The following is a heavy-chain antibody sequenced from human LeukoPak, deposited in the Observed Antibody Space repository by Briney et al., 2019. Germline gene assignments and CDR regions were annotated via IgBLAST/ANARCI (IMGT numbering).Heavy chain of an antibody. D-gene: IGHD2-15*01. J-gene: IGHJ6*02. CDR3: ARGVEGYCSGGSCRISGYYYYYGMDV. CDR1: GFTFSSYG. CDR2: IWYDGSNK. Sequence: PGRSLRLSCAASGFTFSSYGMHWVRQAPGRALEWVAVIWYDGSNKYYADSVKGRFTISRDNSKNALYLQMNSLRAEDTAVYYCARGVEGYCSGGSCRISGYYYYYGMDVWGQGTTVTVSS. V-gene: IGHV3-33*01.